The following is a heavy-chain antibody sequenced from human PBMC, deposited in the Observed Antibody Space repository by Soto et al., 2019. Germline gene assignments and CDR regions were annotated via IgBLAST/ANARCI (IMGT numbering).Heavy chain of an antibody. CDR2: ISSSSSYI. J-gene: IGHJ4*02. CDR3: ARLNVGVVYGGNSGCYYFDY. V-gene: IGHV3-21*01. D-gene: IGHD4-17*01. CDR1: GFTFSSYS. Sequence: EVQLVESGGGLVKPGGSLRLSCAASGFTFSSYSMNWVRQAPGKGLEWVSSISSSSSYIYYADSVKGRFTISRDNAKNSLYLQMNSLRAEDTAVYYCARLNVGVVYGGNSGCYYFDYWGQGTLVTVSS.